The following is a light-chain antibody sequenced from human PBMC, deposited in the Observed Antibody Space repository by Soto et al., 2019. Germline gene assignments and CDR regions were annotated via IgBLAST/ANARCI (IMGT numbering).Light chain of an antibody. J-gene: IGLJ2*01. Sequence: QSVLTQPPSASGTPGQRVTISASGSSSNIGSNTVSWYQQLPGTAPKLLIYSNNERPSGVPDRFSGSKSGTSASLAISGLQSGDEADYYCAAWDDSLNGVIFGGGTKLTVL. CDR1: SSNIGSNT. CDR2: SNN. V-gene: IGLV1-44*01. CDR3: AAWDDSLNGVI.